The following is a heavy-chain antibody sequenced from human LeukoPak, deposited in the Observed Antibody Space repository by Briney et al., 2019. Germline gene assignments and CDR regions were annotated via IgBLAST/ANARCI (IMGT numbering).Heavy chain of an antibody. J-gene: IGHJ4*02. Sequence: PSETLSLTCAVYGGSFSGYYWSWIRQPPGKGLEWIGEINHSGSTNYNPSLKSRVTISVDTSKNQFSLKLGSVTAADTAVYYCAREGGSGGTTSDYWGQGTLVTVSS. CDR2: INHSGST. V-gene: IGHV4-34*01. CDR3: AREGGSGGTTSDY. D-gene: IGHD2-15*01. CDR1: GGSFSGYY.